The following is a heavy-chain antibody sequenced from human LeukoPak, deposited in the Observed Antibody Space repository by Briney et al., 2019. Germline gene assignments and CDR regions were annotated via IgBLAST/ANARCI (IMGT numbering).Heavy chain of an antibody. CDR2: VYSSGHT. CDR3: ARHPYSDGFDI. D-gene: IGHD1-1*01. J-gene: IGHJ3*02. CDR1: GGSISPYY. V-gene: IGHV4-59*08. Sequence: SETLSLTCTVSGGSISPYYWSWIRQPPGKGLEWIAYVYSSGHTNYNPSLKGRVTISVDTSKNQFSLKLSSVTAADTAVYYCARHPYSDGFDIWGQGTMVTVSS.